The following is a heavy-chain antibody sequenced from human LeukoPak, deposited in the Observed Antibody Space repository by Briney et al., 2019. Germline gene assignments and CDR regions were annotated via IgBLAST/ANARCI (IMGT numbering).Heavy chain of an antibody. Sequence: GGSLRLSCAASGFTFNSYSMNWVRQAPGKGLEWISYISSGSTTIYYADSVKGRFTISRDNAKNSLYLQMNSLRDEDTAVYYCASLEVYSGSRPFDSWGQGTLVTVSS. V-gene: IGHV3-48*02. CDR3: ASLEVYSGSRPFDS. D-gene: IGHD1-26*01. CDR2: ISSGSTTI. CDR1: GFTFNSYS. J-gene: IGHJ4*02.